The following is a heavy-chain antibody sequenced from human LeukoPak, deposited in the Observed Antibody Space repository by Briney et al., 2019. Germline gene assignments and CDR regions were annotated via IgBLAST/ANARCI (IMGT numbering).Heavy chain of an antibody. CDR3: ARDQLYCSGGYCYFDS. Sequence: GGSLRLSCAASGFMFSDYYMSCIRQAPGKGLEWVSYISSSSSYTNYSDSVKGRFTISRDNAKNTLYLQVNSLRAEDTALYYCARDQLYCSGGYCYFDSWGQGTLVTVSS. J-gene: IGHJ4*02. CDR1: GFMFSDYY. V-gene: IGHV3-11*06. CDR2: ISSSSSYT. D-gene: IGHD2-15*01.